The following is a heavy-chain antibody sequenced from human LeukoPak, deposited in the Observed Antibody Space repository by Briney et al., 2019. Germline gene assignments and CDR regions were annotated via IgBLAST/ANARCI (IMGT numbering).Heavy chain of an antibody. D-gene: IGHD2-2*01. CDR3: ARFEIVVVPAAMGWFDP. J-gene: IGHJ5*02. V-gene: IGHV4-59*01. Sequence: SETLSLTCTVSGGSISSYYWSWIRQPPGKGLEWIGYIYYSGSTNYNPSLKSRVTISVDTSKNQFSLKLSSVTAADTAVYYCARFEIVVVPAAMGWFDPWGQGTLVTVSS. CDR2: IYYSGST. CDR1: GGSISSYY.